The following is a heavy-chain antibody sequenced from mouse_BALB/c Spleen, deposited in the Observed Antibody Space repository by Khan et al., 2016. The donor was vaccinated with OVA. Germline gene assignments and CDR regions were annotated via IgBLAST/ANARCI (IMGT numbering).Heavy chain of an antibody. J-gene: IGHJ3*01. CDR2: IYPYNDAT. D-gene: IGHD2-14*01. CDR1: GYTFTSYV. Sequence: VQLQQSGPEVVKPGASVKLSCKASGYTFTSYVIHWVKQKPGQGLEWIGYIYPYNDATKYNEKFNGKVTLTSDKSSSTAYMHLSSLTSEDSSVYYCSRGAAYSRSDGWFAYWGQGTLVTVSA. CDR3: SRGAAYSRSDGWFAY. V-gene: IGHV1S136*01.